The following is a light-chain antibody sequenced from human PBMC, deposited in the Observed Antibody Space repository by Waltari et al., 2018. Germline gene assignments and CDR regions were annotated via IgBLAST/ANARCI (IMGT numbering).Light chain of an antibody. V-gene: IGLV2-11*01. CDR2: DVT. CDR3: FSYAGSRSYV. J-gene: IGLJ1*01. CDR1: SRDVGGHNY. Sequence: STLTQSRSVSGSPGQSVTISCTGTSRDVGGHNYVPWYQQRPGKAPKLLIYDVTKRPSGVPDRFSGSKSGNTASLTISGLQADDEADYYCFSYAGSRSYVFGTGTEVTV.